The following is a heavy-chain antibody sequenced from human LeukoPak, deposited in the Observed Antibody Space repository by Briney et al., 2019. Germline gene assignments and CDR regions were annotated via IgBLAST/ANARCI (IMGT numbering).Heavy chain of an antibody. V-gene: IGHV3-23*01. CDR1: GFTSSNFA. CDR2: ISGRTGRT. Sequence: PGGSLRLSCAASGFTSSNFAMNWVRQAPGKGLECVSRISGRTGRTYYADSVKGRFTISRDDTKTTVYLEMNSVRAEDTALYFCAKANCGSECFYIMDVWGQGTMVTVSS. D-gene: IGHD3-16*01. CDR3: AKANCGSECFYIMDV. J-gene: IGHJ6*02.